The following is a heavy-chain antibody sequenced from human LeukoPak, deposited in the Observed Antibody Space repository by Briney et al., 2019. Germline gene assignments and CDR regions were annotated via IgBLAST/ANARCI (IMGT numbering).Heavy chain of an antibody. Sequence: ASVTVSCKASGYTFTSYYMHWVRQAPGQGLEWMGIINPSGGSTSYAQKFQGRVTMTRDTSTSTVYMELSSLRSEDTAVYYCARDSRTSYSSDEYYFDYWGQGTLVTVSS. CDR3: ARDSRTSYSSDEYYFDY. CDR2: INPSGGST. CDR1: GYTFTSYY. J-gene: IGHJ4*02. D-gene: IGHD6-19*01. V-gene: IGHV1-46*01.